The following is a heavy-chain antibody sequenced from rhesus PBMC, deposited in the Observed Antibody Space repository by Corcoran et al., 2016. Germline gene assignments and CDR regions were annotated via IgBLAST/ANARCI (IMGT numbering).Heavy chain of an antibody. CDR1: GGSINDNYY. CDR3: VRKSIIAAGALDV. CDR2: FYGSVRTT. J-gene: IGHJ5-2*02. V-gene: IGHV4S9*01. Sequence: QVLLQESGPGLVKPSETLSLSCAVSGGSINDNYYWNWIRQPPGKGLEWIGNFYGSVRTTYYNPALQSRFTISKDTSKSQFSLKLNSVTAADTAVYYCVRKSIIAAGALDVWGRGVLVIVSS. D-gene: IGHD6-31*01.